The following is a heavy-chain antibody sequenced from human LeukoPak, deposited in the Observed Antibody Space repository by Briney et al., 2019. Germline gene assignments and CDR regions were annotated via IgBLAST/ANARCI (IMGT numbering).Heavy chain of an antibody. CDR1: GITLSSFA. Sequence: PGRSLRLSCAASGITLSSFAMSWVRQAPGTGLEWVSCFSGSGGSIYYADSVKGRFTISRDNSKNTLYLQMNSLGAEDTAVYYCAKFSPTPLLNYYYYGMDVWGQGTTVTVSS. J-gene: IGHJ6*02. CDR2: FSGSGGSI. CDR3: AKFSPTPLLNYYYYGMDV. V-gene: IGHV3-23*01.